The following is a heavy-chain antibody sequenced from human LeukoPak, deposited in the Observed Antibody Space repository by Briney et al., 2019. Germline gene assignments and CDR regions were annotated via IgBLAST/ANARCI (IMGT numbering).Heavy chain of an antibody. V-gene: IGHV3-48*03. CDR3: ARGPLDGSYLPFDY. J-gene: IGHJ4*02. CDR1: GFSFSSYE. CDR2: ISSSGSTI. Sequence: GSLRLSCAASGFSFSSYEMNWVRQAPGKGLEWVSYISSSGSTIYYADSVKGRFIISRDNAKNSLYLQMNSLRPEDTAVYYCARGPLDGSYLPFDYWGQGTLVTVSS. D-gene: IGHD1-26*01.